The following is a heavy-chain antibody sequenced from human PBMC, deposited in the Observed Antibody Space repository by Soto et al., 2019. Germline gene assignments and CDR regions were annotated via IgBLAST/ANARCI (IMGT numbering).Heavy chain of an antibody. V-gene: IGHV3-53*01. J-gene: IGHJ6*02. CDR1: GFTVSSNY. D-gene: IGHD3-10*01. Sequence: XGSLRLSCAASGFTVSSNYMSWVRQAPGKGLEWVSVIYSGGSTYYADSVKGRFTISRDNSKNTLYLQMNSLRAEDTAVYYCARGKVVRGVMVPRGGMDVWGQGTTVTVSS. CDR2: IYSGGST. CDR3: ARGKVVRGVMVPRGGMDV.